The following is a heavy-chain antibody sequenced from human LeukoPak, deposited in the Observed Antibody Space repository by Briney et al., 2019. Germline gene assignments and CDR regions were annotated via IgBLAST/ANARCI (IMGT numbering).Heavy chain of an antibody. CDR1: GYTFTSYG. J-gene: IGHJ4*02. D-gene: IGHD3-10*01. V-gene: IGHV1-18*01. CDR2: MTAYNDNT. Sequence: AASVKVSCRASGYTFTSYGISWVRQAPGQGLEWMGWMTAYNDNTNYAEKLQGRVTMTTDPYTSTAYMELRSLRSDDTAVYYCARALLWFGEPSHIDYWGQGTLVTASS. CDR3: ARALLWFGEPSHIDY.